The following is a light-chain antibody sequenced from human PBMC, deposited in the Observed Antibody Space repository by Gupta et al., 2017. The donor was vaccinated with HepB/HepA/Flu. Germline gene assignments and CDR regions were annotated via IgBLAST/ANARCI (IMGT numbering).Light chain of an antibody. CDR1: NSNVGSHA. J-gene: IGLJ3*02. V-gene: IGLV1-44*01. CDR3: ATWDYSVNGPV. CDR2: NNN. Sequence: QSVLTQPPSASGTPGQRVTISCSGSNSNVGSHAVNWYQRVPGTAPKLLIYNNNERPSGVPDRFSESKSGTSASLAIRDLRSEDEADYYCATWDYSVNGPVLGGGTKLTVL.